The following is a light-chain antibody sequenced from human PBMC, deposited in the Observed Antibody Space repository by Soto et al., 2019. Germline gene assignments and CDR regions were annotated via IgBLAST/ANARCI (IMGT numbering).Light chain of an antibody. CDR3: QQYSSPPQT. CDR2: AAS. CDR1: ETVTGKY. Sequence: EIVLTQSPGTLSLSPGDRATLSRRASETVTGKYLAWYQQKAGQAPRLLIFAASNRATGIPDRFSGSGSGTDFTLTISRLEPEDFAVYFCQQYSSPPQTFGQGTKVEIK. V-gene: IGKV3-20*01. J-gene: IGKJ1*01.